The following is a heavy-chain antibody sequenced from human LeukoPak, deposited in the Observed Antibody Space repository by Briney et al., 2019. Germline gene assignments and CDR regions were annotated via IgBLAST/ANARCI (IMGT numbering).Heavy chain of an antibody. CDR2: INSDGSST. D-gene: IGHD3-3*01. V-gene: IGHV3-74*01. Sequence: GGSLRLSXAASGFTFSSYWMHWVRQAPGKGLVWVSRINSDGSSTSYADSVKGRFTISRDNAKNTLYLQMNSLRAEDTAVYYCARDRDFWSGYYGLDYWGQGTLVTVSS. CDR1: GFTFSSYW. J-gene: IGHJ4*02. CDR3: ARDRDFWSGYYGLDY.